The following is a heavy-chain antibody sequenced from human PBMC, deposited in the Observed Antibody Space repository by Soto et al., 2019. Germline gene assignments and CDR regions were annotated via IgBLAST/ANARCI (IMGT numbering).Heavy chain of an antibody. V-gene: IGHV3-49*04. CDR2: IRSKAYGGTT. CDR3: TRAVIYSGYDYWYFDL. D-gene: IGHD5-12*01. Sequence: GGSLRLSCTASGFTFGDYAMSWVRQAPGKGLEWVGFIRSKAYGGTTEYAASVKGRCTISRDDSKSIAYLQMNSLKTEDTAVYYCTRAVIYSGYDYWYFDLWGRGTLVTVSS. J-gene: IGHJ2*01. CDR1: GFTFGDYA.